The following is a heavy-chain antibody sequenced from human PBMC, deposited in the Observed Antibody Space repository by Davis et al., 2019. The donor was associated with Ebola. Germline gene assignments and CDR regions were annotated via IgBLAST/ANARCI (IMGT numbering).Heavy chain of an antibody. V-gene: IGHV1-18*01. CDR3: ASGGGARWLLPSLDY. CDR1: GYTFTSYG. Sequence: ASVKVSCKASGYTFTSYGISWVRQAPGQGLEWMGWISAYNANTNYAQKLQGRVTMTTDTSTSTAYMELRSLRSDDTAVYYCASGGGARWLLPSLDYWGQGTLVTVSS. CDR2: ISAYNANT. J-gene: IGHJ4*02. D-gene: IGHD5-24*01.